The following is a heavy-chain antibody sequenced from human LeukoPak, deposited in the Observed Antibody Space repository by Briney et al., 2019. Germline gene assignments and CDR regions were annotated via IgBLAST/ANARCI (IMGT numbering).Heavy chain of an antibody. D-gene: IGHD6-19*01. Sequence: PSETLSLTCTVSGGSISSYYWSWIRQPPGKGLEWIGYIYYSGSTNYNPSLKSRVTISVDTSKNQFSLKLSSVTAADTAVYYCARDRRYSSGWYSPLAVNAFDIWGRGTMVTVSS. J-gene: IGHJ3*02. V-gene: IGHV4-59*01. CDR1: GGSISSYY. CDR3: ARDRRYSSGWYSPLAVNAFDI. CDR2: IYYSGST.